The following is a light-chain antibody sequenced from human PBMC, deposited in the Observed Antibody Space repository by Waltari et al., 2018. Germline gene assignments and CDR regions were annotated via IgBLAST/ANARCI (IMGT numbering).Light chain of an antibody. J-gene: IGLJ2*01. Sequence: SYVLTQPPSVSVAPGQTAMISCGGDSIGSKSVHWYQQKPGQAPVLVVYDNADRPSGIPRRIYGSNSGTTATLTISGAEAGDEADYYCQVWDSSSDHVVFGGGTKLTVL. V-gene: IGLV3-21*02. CDR3: QVWDSSSDHVV. CDR1: SIGSKS. CDR2: DNA.